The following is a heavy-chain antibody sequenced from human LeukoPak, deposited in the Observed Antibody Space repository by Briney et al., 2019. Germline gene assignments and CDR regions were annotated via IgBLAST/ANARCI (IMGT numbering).Heavy chain of an antibody. CDR3: ARRELLGYSYGLRTFNI. CDR1: GFTVSSNY. V-gene: IGHV3-66*04. J-gene: IGHJ3*02. CDR2: IYSGGIYNDGTT. D-gene: IGHD5-18*01. Sequence: GGSLRLSCAASGFTVSSNYMSWVRQAPGKGLEWVSVIYSGGIYNDGTTNYGDSVKGRFTISRENSKNTLYLQMNSLRAEDTAVYYCARRELLGYSYGLRTFNIWGQGTTVTVSS.